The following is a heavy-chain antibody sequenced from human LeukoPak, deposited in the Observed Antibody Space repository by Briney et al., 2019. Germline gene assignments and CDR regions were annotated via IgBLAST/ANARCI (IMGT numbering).Heavy chain of an antibody. Sequence: PSETLSLTCTVSGGSISSSSYYWSWIRQPPGKGLEWIGYFHYSGTTNYNPSLKSRVTISVDTSKNQFSLKLSSVTAADTAVYYCARVDANWGVVDYWGQGTLVTVSS. CDR1: GGSISSSSYY. CDR2: FHYSGTT. V-gene: IGHV4-61*01. D-gene: IGHD7-27*01. J-gene: IGHJ4*02. CDR3: ARVDANWGVVDY.